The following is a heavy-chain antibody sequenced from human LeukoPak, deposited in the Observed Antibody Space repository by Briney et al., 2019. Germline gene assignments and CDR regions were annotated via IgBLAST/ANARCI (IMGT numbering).Heavy chain of an antibody. Sequence: SETLSLTCAVYGGSFSGYYWSWIRQPPGKGLEWIGEINHSGSTNYNPSLKSRVTISVDTSKNQFSLKLSSVTAADTAVYYCARGGIVGATTSYWLYYYYGMDVWGQGTTVTVSS. V-gene: IGHV4-34*01. CDR2: INHSGST. J-gene: IGHJ6*02. D-gene: IGHD1-26*01. CDR1: GGSFSGYY. CDR3: ARGGIVGATTSYWLYYYYGMDV.